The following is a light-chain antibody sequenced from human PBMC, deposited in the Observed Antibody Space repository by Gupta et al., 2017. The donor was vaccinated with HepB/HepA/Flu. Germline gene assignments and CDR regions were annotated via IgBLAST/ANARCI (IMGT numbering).Light chain of an antibody. J-gene: IGKJ4*01. V-gene: IGKV1-39*01. CDR1: QSISRY. CDR2: AAS. CDR3: QQTDHTPRT. Sequence: EIYTTHSPSCLSASVGDRVTSACRASQSISRYLNWYQQKPGKAPELLVYAASTLKPGVPSRFSGSRSGTDFTLTVSRRQPEDFANYYCQQTDHTPRTFGRGTKVDIK.